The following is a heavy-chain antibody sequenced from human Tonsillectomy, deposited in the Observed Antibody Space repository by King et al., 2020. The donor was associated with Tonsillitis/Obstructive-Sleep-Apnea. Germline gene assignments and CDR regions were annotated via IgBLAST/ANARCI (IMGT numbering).Heavy chain of an antibody. V-gene: IGHV2-5*02. J-gene: IGHJ4*02. CDR1: GFSLSTSGVG. D-gene: IGHD6-19*01. CDR2: IYWDDDK. CDR3: AHRPRPVAGLGTYFDY. Sequence: ITLKESGPTLVKPTQTLTLTCTFSGFSLSTSGVGVGWIRQPPGTALEWLSLIYWDDDKRYSPSLKSRLTITKDTSTNQVVLKMTNMDPVDTATYYCAHRPRPVAGLGTYFDYWGQGTLVTVSS.